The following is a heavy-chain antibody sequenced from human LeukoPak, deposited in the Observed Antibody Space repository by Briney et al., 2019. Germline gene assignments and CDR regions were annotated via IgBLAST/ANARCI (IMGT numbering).Heavy chain of an antibody. D-gene: IGHD4-17*01. CDR1: GFRFSSYT. J-gene: IGHJ3*02. V-gene: IGHV3-21*06. CDR2: ISSSRTK. CDR3: ARVQDYLLYGPFDT. Sequence: GGSLRLSCTASGFRFSSYTTNWVRLAPGKGLEWVSSISSSRTKADSVEGRFTISRDNAKNSLYLQMDNLRVEDTALYYCARVQDYLLYGPFDTWGQGTMVTVSS.